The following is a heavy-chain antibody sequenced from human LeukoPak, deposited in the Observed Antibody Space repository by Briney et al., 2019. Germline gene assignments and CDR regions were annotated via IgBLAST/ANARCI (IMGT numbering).Heavy chain of an antibody. J-gene: IGHJ5*02. D-gene: IGHD2-2*02. CDR3: AKDRGGYCSSTSCYTGIGWFDP. V-gene: IGHV3-23*01. Sequence: TGGSLRLSCAASGFTVSSYAMSWVRQAPGKGLEWVSAISGSGGSTYYADSVKGRFTISRDNSKNTLYLQMNSLRAEDTAVYYCAKDRGGYCSSTSCYTGIGWFDPWGQGTLVTVSS. CDR2: ISGSGGST. CDR1: GFTVSSYA.